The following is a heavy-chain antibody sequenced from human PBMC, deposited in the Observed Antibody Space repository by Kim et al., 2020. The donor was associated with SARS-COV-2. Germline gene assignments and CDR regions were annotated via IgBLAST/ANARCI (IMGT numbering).Heavy chain of an antibody. CDR1: GYTFTSYD. D-gene: IGHD3-9*01. V-gene: IGHV1-8*01. CDR3: ARGRVRYFDWLTPSYGMDV. J-gene: IGHJ6*02. CDR2: MNPNSGNT. Sequence: ASVKVSCKASGYTFTSYDINWVRQATGQGLVWMGWMNPNSGNTGYAQKFQGRVTMTRNTSISTAYMELSSLTSEDTAVYYCARGRVRYFDWLTPSYGMDVWGQGTTVTVSS.